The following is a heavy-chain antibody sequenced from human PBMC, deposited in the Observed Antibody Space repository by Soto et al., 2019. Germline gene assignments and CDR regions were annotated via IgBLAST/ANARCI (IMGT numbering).Heavy chain of an antibody. CDR2: ISYDGSNK. CDR1: GFTFSSYG. CDR3: AKDTYYDFWSGYYYMYYFDY. V-gene: IGHV3-30*18. D-gene: IGHD3-3*01. J-gene: IGHJ4*02. Sequence: QVQLVESGGGVVQPGRSLRLSCAASGFTFSSYGMHWVRQAPGKGLEWVAVISYDGSNKYYADSVKGRFTISRDNSQNPLYLQMNSLRAEDTAVYYCAKDTYYDFWSGYYYMYYFDYWGQGTLVTVSS.